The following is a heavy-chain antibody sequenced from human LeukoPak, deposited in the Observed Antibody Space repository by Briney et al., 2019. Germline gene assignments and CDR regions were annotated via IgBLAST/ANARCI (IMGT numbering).Heavy chain of an antibody. CDR1: GYTFTGYY. CDR3: ARGRLRFLEWSERRYYGMDV. D-gene: IGHD3-3*01. Sequence: ASVKVSCKASGYTFTGYYMHWVRQAPGQGLEWMGWINPNSGGTNYAQKFQGRVTMTRDTSISTAYMELSRLRSDDTAVYYCARGRLRFLEWSERRYYGMDVWGQGTTVTVSS. V-gene: IGHV1-2*02. J-gene: IGHJ6*02. CDR2: INPNSGGT.